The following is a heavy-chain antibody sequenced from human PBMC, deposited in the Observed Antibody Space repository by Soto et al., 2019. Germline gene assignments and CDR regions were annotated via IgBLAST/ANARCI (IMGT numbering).Heavy chain of an antibody. CDR3: ARAAVTTSNPPGNLFDP. CDR2: ISYSGST. CDR1: SGSISSYY. Sequence: QVQLQEAGPGLVKPSETLSLTCTVSSGSISSYYWSWIRQPPGKGLAWIGYISYSGSTNYNPSLKTRVTITVDTSKNQFSLKLSSVTAADTAVYYCARAAVTTSNPPGNLFDPWCQGTLVTVSS. D-gene: IGHD4-17*01. J-gene: IGHJ5*02. V-gene: IGHV4-59*01.